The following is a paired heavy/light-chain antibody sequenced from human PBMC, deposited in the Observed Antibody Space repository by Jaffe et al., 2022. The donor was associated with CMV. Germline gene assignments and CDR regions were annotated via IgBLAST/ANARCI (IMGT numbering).Heavy chain of an antibody. CDR3: ARRGVYYDSSGYYEGANDY. J-gene: IGHJ4*02. CDR1: GFTFSDYY. V-gene: IGHV3-11*01. Sequence: QVQLVESGGGLVKPGGSLRLSCAASGFTFSDYYMSWIRQAPGKGLEWVSYISSSGSTIYYADSVKGRFTISRDNAKNSLYLQMNSLRAEDTAVYYCARRGVYYDSSGYYEGANDYWGQGTLVTVSS. CDR2: ISSSGSTI. D-gene: IGHD3-22*01.
Light chain of an antibody. V-gene: IGKV3-11*01. CDR1: QSVSSY. Sequence: EIVLTQSPATLSLSPGERATLSCRASQSVSSYLAWYQQKPGQAPRLLIYDASNRATGIPARFSGSGSGTDFTLTISSLEPEDFAVYYCQQRSNWPRGLTFGGGTKVEIK. CDR2: DAS. J-gene: IGKJ4*01. CDR3: QQRSNWPRGLT.